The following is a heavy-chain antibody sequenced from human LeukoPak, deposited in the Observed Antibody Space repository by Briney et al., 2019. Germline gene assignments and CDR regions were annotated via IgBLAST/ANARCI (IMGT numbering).Heavy chain of an antibody. D-gene: IGHD3-3*01. V-gene: IGHV3-7*01. J-gene: IGHJ4*02. CDR3: ARDGPDFWSGYYWEV. CDR1: GFTYSSYW. CDR2: IKQDGSEK. Sequence: GGSLRLSCAASGFTYSSYWMSWVRQAPGKGLEWVANIKQDGSEKYYVDSVKGRFTISRDNAKNSLYLQMNSLRAEYTAVYYCARDGPDFWSGYYWEVWGQGTLVTVSS.